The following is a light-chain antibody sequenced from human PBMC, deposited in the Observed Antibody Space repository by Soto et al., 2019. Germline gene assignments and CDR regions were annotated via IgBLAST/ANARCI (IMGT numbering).Light chain of an antibody. Sequence: DIQLTQSPSTLSASIGDRVTITCRASQGISSCLAWYQQKPGKAPKLLIYDASTLESGVPSRFSGSGSGTEFTLTISSLQPEDFATYYCQQYNSYPFTFGQGTKVEIK. J-gene: IGKJ1*01. CDR3: QQYNSYPFT. V-gene: IGKV1-5*01. CDR2: DAS. CDR1: QGISSC.